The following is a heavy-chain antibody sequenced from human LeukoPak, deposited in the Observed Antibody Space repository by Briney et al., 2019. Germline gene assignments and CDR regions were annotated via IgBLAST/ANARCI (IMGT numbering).Heavy chain of an antibody. V-gene: IGHV3-23*01. D-gene: IGHD2-15*01. CDR2: ISASGGST. CDR1: GFTFSSSA. J-gene: IGHJ6*02. Sequence: PGGSLRLSCAASGFTFSSSAMSWVRQVPGKGLEWVSGISASGGSTSYADSVRGRFTISRDNSKNTLYLQMNSLRAEDTAVYYCARDYCSGGSCPDIIYYYYGMDVWGQGTTVTVSS. CDR3: ARDYCSGGSCPDIIYYYYGMDV.